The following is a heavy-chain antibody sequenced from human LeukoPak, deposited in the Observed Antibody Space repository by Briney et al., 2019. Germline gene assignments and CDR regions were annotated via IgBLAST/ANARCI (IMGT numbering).Heavy chain of an antibody. V-gene: IGHV3-23*01. J-gene: IGHJ4*02. CDR2: IGGGGVDT. Sequence: GGSLRLSCAASGFTFSSFAMSWVRQAPGKGLEWVSAIGGGGVDTYYADSVKGRFTISRDNSKNTLYLQMNSLRAEDPAVYYSAKRGESCSSTNCLKYYFDYWGQGTLVTVSS. CDR3: AKRGESCSSTNCLKYYFDY. D-gene: IGHD2-2*01. CDR1: GFTFSSFA.